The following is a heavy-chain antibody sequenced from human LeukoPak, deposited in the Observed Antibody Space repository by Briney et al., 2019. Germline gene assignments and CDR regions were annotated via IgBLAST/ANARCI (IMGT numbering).Heavy chain of an antibody. Sequence: RSGGSLRLSCAASGFTLSSYAVSWVRQAPGKWLEWVSGISGSGCSTYHADSVKGRFTISRDNTKNTLYLQMNSLRAEDTAVYYCAKDFLDNRERPYSMDVWGKGTTVTVSS. CDR2: ISGSGCST. V-gene: IGHV3-23*01. D-gene: IGHD1-1*01. CDR1: GFTLSSYA. J-gene: IGHJ6*03. CDR3: AKDFLDNRERPYSMDV.